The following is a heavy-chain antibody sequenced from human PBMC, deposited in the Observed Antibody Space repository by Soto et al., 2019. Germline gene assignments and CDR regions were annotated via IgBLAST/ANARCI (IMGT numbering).Heavy chain of an antibody. V-gene: IGHV3-23*01. D-gene: IGHD3-22*01. Sequence: GGSLRLSCAASGVTFSSYAISWVRQAPWKGLEWVSAISGSGVSTYYADSVKRRFTISRDNSKNTLYLQMNSLRAEDTAEYYCAIDVVVVRSAESYIDYLGQGTLVTGSS. J-gene: IGHJ4*02. CDR2: ISGSGVST. CDR3: AIDVVVVRSAESYIDY. CDR1: GVTFSSYA.